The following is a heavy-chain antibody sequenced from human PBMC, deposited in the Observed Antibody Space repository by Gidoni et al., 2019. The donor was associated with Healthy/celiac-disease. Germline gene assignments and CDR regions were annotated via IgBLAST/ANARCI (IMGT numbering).Heavy chain of an antibody. CDR1: GGPFRSYA. D-gene: IGHD1-7*01. V-gene: IGHV1-69*01. J-gene: IGHJ4*02. CDR2: IIPIFGTA. Sequence: QVQLVQSGAEVTKPGSSVKVSCKASGGPFRSYAISWVRQAPGQGLEWMGGIIPIFGTANYAQKFQGRVTITADESTSTAYMELSSLRSEDTAVYYCARTEGLELHKNFDYWGQGTLVTVSS. CDR3: ARTEGLELHKNFDY.